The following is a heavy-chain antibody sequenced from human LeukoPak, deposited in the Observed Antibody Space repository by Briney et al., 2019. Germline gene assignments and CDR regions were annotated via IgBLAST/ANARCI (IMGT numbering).Heavy chain of an antibody. CDR1: GFTFSSYA. Sequence: GGSLRLSCAAPGFTFSSYAMSWVRQAPGKGLEWVSAISGSGGSTYYADSVKGRFTISRDNSKNTLYLQMNSLRAEDTAVYYCAKDQVKIWFGELIVWGQGTLVTVSS. CDR3: AKDQVKIWFGELIV. J-gene: IGHJ4*02. CDR2: ISGSGGST. V-gene: IGHV3-23*01. D-gene: IGHD3-10*01.